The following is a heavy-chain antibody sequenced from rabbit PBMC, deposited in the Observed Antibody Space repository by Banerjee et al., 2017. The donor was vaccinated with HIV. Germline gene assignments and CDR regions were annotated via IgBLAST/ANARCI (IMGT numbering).Heavy chain of an antibody. V-gene: IGHV1S45*01. CDR1: GFSFSGSYW. Sequence: QEQLKETGGGLVKPGGSLTLTCTASGFSFSGSYWICWVRQAPVTGLEWIACMNAGDDDKICYASWAKGRFTISKTSSTTVTLQMASLTVADTATYFCARSGFIAAMTMVTFNLWGPGTLVTVS. CDR3: ARSGFIAAMTMVTFNL. CDR2: MNAGDDDKI. J-gene: IGHJ4*01. D-gene: IGHD2-1*01.